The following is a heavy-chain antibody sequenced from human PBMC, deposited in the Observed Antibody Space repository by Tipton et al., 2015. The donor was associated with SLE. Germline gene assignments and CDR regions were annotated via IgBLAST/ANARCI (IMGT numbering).Heavy chain of an antibody. D-gene: IGHD3/OR15-3a*01. J-gene: IGHJ4*02. V-gene: IGHV3-23*03. CDR2: IYYGARR. CDR3: AKGGAGGLFFDS. Sequence: GVGFSGSAMHWVRRAPGRGLEWVSIIYYGARRYSRDSVKGRFAISRDDSKNTLDLQMDSLRAEDTGIYYCAKGGAGGLFFDSWGQGTLVTVSS. CDR1: GVGFSGSA.